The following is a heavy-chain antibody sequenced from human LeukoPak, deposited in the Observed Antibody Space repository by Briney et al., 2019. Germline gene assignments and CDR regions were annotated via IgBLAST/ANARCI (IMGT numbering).Heavy chain of an antibody. CDR3: ARDRSEKVLWFGELFVNWFDP. Sequence: GGSLRLSCAASGFTVSSNYMSWVRQAPGKGLEWVSVIYSGGSTYYADSVKGRFTISRDNSKNTLYLQMNSLRAEDTAVYYCARDRSEKVLWFGELFVNWFDPWGQGTLVTVSS. J-gene: IGHJ5*02. D-gene: IGHD3-10*01. CDR1: GFTVSSNY. V-gene: IGHV3-66*01. CDR2: IYSGGST.